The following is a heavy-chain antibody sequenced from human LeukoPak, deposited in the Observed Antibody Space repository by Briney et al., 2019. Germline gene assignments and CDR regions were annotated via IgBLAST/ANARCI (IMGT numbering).Heavy chain of an antibody. D-gene: IGHD1-26*01. CDR1: GFTFSAYS. CDR3: ARDGRYYFDY. V-gene: IGHV3-48*01. J-gene: IGHJ4*02. Sequence: GGSLRLSCAASGFTFSAYSMNWVRQAPGKGLEWVPYISSSGSNIHYADSVKGRFTISRENAKNSLYLQMNSLRAGDTAVYYCARDGRYYFDYWGQGTLVTVSS. CDR2: ISSSGSNI.